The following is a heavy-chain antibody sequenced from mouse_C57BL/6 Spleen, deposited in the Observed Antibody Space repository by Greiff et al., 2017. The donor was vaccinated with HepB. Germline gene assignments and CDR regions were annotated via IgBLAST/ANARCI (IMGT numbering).Heavy chain of an antibody. J-gene: IGHJ4*01. CDR3: ARDRDSSYAMDY. D-gene: IGHD3-3*01. Sequence: EVQLVESGGGLVKPGGSLKLSCAASGFTFSSYAMSWVRQTPEKRLEWVATISDGGSYTYYPDNVKGRFTISRDNAKNNLYLQMSHLKSEDTAMYYCARDRDSSYAMDYWGQGTSVTVSS. CDR2: ISDGGSYT. V-gene: IGHV5-4*01. CDR1: GFTFSSYA.